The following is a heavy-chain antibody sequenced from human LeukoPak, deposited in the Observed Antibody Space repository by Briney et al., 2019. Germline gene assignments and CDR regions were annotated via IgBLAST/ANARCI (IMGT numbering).Heavy chain of an antibody. CDR2: LSGSGGYT. Sequence: GGSLRLSCAASGFTFSSFVMSWVRQAPGKGLEWASALSGSGGYTYYADSVKGRFTISRDNSKNTLYLQMTSLRAEDTAVYYCAKTEVWAYYCDSSGYYFDYWGQGTLVTVSS. CDR1: GFTFSSFV. J-gene: IGHJ4*02. D-gene: IGHD3-22*01. CDR3: AKTEVWAYYCDSSGYYFDY. V-gene: IGHV3-23*01.